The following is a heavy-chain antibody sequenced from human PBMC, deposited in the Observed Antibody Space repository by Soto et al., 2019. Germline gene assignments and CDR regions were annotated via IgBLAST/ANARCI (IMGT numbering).Heavy chain of an antibody. V-gene: IGHV1-69*13. D-gene: IGHD5-12*01. CDR2: IIPIFGTP. CDR1: GVTFSRQD. J-gene: IGHJ4*02. CDR3: ATNEGRDGYSFDY. Sequence: ASVKVSCKASGVTFSRQDMRWVRQAPGQGLEWMGVIIPIFGTPQYAEKFQDRVTITADESTSTAYMELSSLTSEDTAVYYCATNEGRDGYSFDYWGQGTLVTVSS.